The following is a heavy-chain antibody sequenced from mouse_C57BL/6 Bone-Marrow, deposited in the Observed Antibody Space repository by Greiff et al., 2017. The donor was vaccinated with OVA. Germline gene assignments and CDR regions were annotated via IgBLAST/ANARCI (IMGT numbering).Heavy chain of an antibody. D-gene: IGHD1-1*01. V-gene: IGHV14-3*01. CDR3: ARGNFGSSFYAMDY. CDR1: GFNIKNTY. J-gene: IGHJ4*01. Sequence: EVKLQESVAELVRPGASVKLSCTASGFNIKNTYMHWVKQRPEQGLEWIGRIDPANDNTKYAPKFQGKATMTADTSSNTAYLQLSSLSSEDTAVYCCARGNFGSSFYAMDYWGQGTSVTGSS. CDR2: IDPANDNT.